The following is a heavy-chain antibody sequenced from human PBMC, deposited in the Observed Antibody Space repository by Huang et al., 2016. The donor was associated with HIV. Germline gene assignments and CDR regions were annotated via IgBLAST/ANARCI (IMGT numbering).Heavy chain of an antibody. J-gene: IGHJ5*02. V-gene: IGHV3-21*02. D-gene: IGHD6-19*01. Sequence: EVELVESGGGLVKPGGSLRLSCAASGFAFISYGMNWVRPATGKVLAWGAFIGSDSSSIYYADSVKGRVTISRDNAKSSIYLQLDSLRAEDTAVYYCAYQQWLVGGLNHWGQGTLVVVSS. CDR2: IGSDSSSI. CDR1: GFAFISYG. CDR3: AYQQWLVGGLNH.